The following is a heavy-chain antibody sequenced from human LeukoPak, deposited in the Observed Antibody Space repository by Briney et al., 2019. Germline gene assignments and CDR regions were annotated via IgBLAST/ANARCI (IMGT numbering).Heavy chain of an antibody. CDR2: IYYSGST. CDR1: GGSISSISYY. Sequence: SETLSLTCTVSGGSISSISYYWGWIRQPPGKGLEWIGYIYYSGSTNYNPSLKSRVTISVDTSKNQFSLKLSSVTAADTAVYYCARIAAAGTGDYWGQGTLVTVSS. CDR3: ARIAAAGTGDY. J-gene: IGHJ4*02. V-gene: IGHV4-61*05. D-gene: IGHD6-13*01.